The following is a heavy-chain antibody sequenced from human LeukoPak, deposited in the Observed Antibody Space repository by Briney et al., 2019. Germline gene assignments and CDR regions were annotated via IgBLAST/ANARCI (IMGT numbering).Heavy chain of an antibody. J-gene: IGHJ4*02. D-gene: IGHD3-22*01. CDR1: GYTFTSYA. Sequence: GASVKVSCKASGYTFTSYAMNWVRQAPGQGLEWMGWINTNTGNPTYAQGFTERFVFSLDTSVSTAYLQISSLKAEDTAVYYCARGAGHYYDSSGYRDYWGQGTLVTVSS. CDR3: ARGAGHYYDSSGYRDY. V-gene: IGHV7-4-1*02. CDR2: INTNTGNP.